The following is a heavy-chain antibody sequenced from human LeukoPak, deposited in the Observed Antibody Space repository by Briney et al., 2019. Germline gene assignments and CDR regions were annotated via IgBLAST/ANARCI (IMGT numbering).Heavy chain of an antibody. J-gene: IGHJ4*02. Sequence: PGGSLRLSCAASGFTFSSYAMSWVRQAPAKGLEWVSAISGSGGSTYYAGSVKGRFTISRDNSKNTLYLQMNSLRAEDTAVYYCAKDLEYIVATFPDYWGQGTLVTVSS. CDR3: AKDLEYIVATFPDY. D-gene: IGHD5-12*01. V-gene: IGHV3-23*01. CDR1: GFTFSSYA. CDR2: ISGSGGST.